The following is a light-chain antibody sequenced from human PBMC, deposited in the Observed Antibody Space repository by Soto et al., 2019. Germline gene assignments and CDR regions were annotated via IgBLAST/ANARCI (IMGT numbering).Light chain of an antibody. J-gene: IGKJ2*01. Sequence: EIVLTQSPATLSVSPGERATLSCRASQSVFSSLAWFQQKPGQAPRLLIYGAATRATGIPARFSGSGSGTEVSLTISILPYEYVAFYCCQHYHNWPAFGQGTKLEIK. V-gene: IGKV3-15*01. CDR3: QHYHNWPA. CDR2: GAA. CDR1: QSVFSS.